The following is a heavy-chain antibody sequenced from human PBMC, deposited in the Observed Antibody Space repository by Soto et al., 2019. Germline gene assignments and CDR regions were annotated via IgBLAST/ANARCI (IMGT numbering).Heavy chain of an antibody. Sequence: GASVKVSCKASGYTFTSSGISWVRQAPGQGLEWMGWISTDNGNTNYAQHLQGRVTMTTDTSTSTAYMELRSLRSDDTAVYYCARDPPPPDYWGQGTLVTVSS. V-gene: IGHV1-18*01. J-gene: IGHJ4*02. CDR3: ARDPPPPDY. CDR1: GYTFTSSG. CDR2: ISTDNGNT.